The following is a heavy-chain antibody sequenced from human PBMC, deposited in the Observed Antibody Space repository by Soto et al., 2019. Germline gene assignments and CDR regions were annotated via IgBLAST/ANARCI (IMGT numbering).Heavy chain of an antibody. V-gene: IGHV1-69*01. CDR2: IIPISATT. CDR1: GGTFSSYA. J-gene: IGHJ6*02. D-gene: IGHD2-2*01. Sequence: QVQLVQSGAEVKKPGSSVQVSCKASGGTFSSYAISWVRQAPGQGLEWMGGIIPISATTNYAQKFQGRVTISADESTSTAYMELSSLRSEDTAVYYCARSQGSSTSLEIYYYYYYGMDVWGQGTTVTVSS. CDR3: ARSQGSSTSLEIYYYYYYGMDV.